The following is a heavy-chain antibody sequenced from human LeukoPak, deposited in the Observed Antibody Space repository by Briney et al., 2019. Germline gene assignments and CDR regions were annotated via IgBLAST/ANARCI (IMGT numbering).Heavy chain of an antibody. Sequence: PSETLSLTCTVSGGSISSYYWSWIRQPPGKGLEWIGYIYYSGSTNYNPSLKSRVTIPVDTSKNQFSLKLSSVTAADTAVYYCARDTLTGRTYYGMDVWGQGTTVTVSS. J-gene: IGHJ6*02. D-gene: IGHD1-20*01. CDR1: GGSISSYY. CDR3: ARDTLTGRTYYGMDV. V-gene: IGHV4-59*01. CDR2: IYYSGST.